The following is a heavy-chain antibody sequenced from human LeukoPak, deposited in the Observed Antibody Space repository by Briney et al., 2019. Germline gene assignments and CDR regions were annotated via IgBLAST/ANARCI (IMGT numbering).Heavy chain of an antibody. CDR1: GGSFTDYF. Sequence: SETLSLTCDVFGGSFTDYFWTWIRQSPGKGLEGIGEINDYTGNTNSNPSLNSRASISLEKSKNQFSLGLRSVTAADTAVYYCARGRIAKIVVVHSFHYGMDVWGQGTTVTASS. J-gene: IGHJ6*02. V-gene: IGHV4-34*01. D-gene: IGHD3-22*01. CDR2: INDYTGNT. CDR3: ARGRIAKIVVVHSFHYGMDV.